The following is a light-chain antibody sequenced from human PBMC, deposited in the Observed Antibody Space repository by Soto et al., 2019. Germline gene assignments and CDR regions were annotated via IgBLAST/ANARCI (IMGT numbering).Light chain of an antibody. CDR1: SSDIGSNNY. V-gene: IGLV2-14*01. CDR3: SSDTPTTRL. Sequence: QSALTQPASVSGSPGQSITISCTGPSSDIGSNNYVSWFQQRPGKAPTLIIYEVSNRPSGVSTHFSGSKSGNTASLTSSGLLPEDEAEYYCSSDTPTTRLFGGGTKLTVL. CDR2: EVS. J-gene: IGLJ3*02.